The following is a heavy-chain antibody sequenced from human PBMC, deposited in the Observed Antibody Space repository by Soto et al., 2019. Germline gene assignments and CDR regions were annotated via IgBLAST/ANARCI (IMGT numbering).Heavy chain of an antibody. CDR1: GFTFSSYG. CDR2: ISYDGSNK. J-gene: IGHJ4*02. V-gene: IGHV3-30*18. Sequence: QVPLVESGGGVVQPGRSLRLSCAASGFTFSSYGMHWVRQAPGKGLEWVAVISYDGSNKYYADSVKGRFTISRDNSKNTLYLQMNSLRAEDTAVYYCAKDQHGDYVGFNVDYWGQGTLVTVSS. CDR3: AKDQHGDYVGFNVDY. D-gene: IGHD4-17*01.